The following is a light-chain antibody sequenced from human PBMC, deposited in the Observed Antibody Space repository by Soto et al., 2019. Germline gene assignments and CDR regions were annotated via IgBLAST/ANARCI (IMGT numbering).Light chain of an antibody. CDR3: SSYTSPITLVL. J-gene: IGLJ2*01. CDR2: DVS. Sequence: QSALTQPASVSGSPGQSITISCTGTSSDVGTYKYVSWYQQQPGKAPKLRIYDVSYRPSGVSNRFSGSKSGNTASLTISGLQAEDEADYYCSSYTSPITLVLFGGGTKLTVL. CDR1: SSDVGTYKY. V-gene: IGLV2-14*03.